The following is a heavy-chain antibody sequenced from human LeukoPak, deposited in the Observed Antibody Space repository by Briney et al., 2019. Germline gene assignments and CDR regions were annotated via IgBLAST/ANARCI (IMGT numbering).Heavy chain of an antibody. J-gene: IGHJ3*02. CDR2: IYYSGST. D-gene: IGHD3-10*01. V-gene: IGHV4-59*01. CDR1: GGSISSYY. Sequence: SETLSLTCTVSGGSISSYYWSWIRQPPGKGLEWIGYIYYSGSTNYNPSLKSRVTISVDTSKNQFSLKLSSVTAADTAVYYCARGARRGADAFDIWGQGTMVTVSS. CDR3: ARGARRGADAFDI.